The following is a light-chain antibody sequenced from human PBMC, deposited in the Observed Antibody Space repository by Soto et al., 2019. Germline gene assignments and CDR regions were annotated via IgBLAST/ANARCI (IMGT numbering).Light chain of an antibody. V-gene: IGLV2-8*01. Sequence: QSVLTQPPSASGSPGQSVTISCTGTSSDVGGYNYVSWYQQHPGKAPKLMIYEVSKRPSGVPDRFSGSKSGNTASLTVSGLQAEDEADYYCSSYAVNNNLGVFGGGTQLTVL. CDR3: SSYAVNNNLGV. CDR1: SSDVGGYNY. J-gene: IGLJ2*01. CDR2: EVS.